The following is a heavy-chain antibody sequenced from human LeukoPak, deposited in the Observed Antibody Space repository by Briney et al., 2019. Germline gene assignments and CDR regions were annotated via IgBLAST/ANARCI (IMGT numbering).Heavy chain of an antibody. D-gene: IGHD4-17*01. CDR2: TYTNGRT. CDR3: ARDEHGDFQGFDY. J-gene: IGHJ4*02. Sequence: SESLSLTCTVSGCSFGDDRNWGWFRPAPGKGVWGVGSTYTNGRTFYNPSLASRLTTSVDTSTNQISLRLTSATVADTAVYYCARDEHGDFQGFDYGGQGTRVTVSS. CDR1: GCSFGDDRN. V-gene: IGHV4-38-2*02.